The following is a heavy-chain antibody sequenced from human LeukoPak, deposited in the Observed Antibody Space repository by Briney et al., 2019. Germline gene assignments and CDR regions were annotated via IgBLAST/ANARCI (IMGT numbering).Heavy chain of an antibody. D-gene: IGHD5-18*01. CDR1: GFTLSSYA. CDR2: IRYDGSNK. J-gene: IGHJ4*02. CDR3: AKDRGLYSYGDYFDY. V-gene: IGHV3-30*02. Sequence: GGSLRLSCAASGFTLSSYAMSWVRQAPGKGLEWVAFIRYDGSNKYYADSVKGRFTISRDNSKNTLYLQMNSLRAEDTAVYYCAKDRGLYSYGDYFDYWGQETLVTVSS.